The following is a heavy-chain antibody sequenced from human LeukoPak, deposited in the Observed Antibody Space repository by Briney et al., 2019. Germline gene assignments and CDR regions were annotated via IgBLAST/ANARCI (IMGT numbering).Heavy chain of an antibody. CDR1: GYTFTSYA. V-gene: IGHV1-3*01. CDR3: ARGFTGGILTGFFYYYYGMDV. D-gene: IGHD3-9*01. Sequence: ASVKVSCKASGYTFTSYAMHWLRQAPGQRLEWMGWINAGNGNTKYSQKFQGRVTITRDTSASTAYMELSSLRSEDTAVYYCARGFTGGILTGFFYYYYGMDVWGQGTTVTVSS. CDR2: INAGNGNT. J-gene: IGHJ6*02.